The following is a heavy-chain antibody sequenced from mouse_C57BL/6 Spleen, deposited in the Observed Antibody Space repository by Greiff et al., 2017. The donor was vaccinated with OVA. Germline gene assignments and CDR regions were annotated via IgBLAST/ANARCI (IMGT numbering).Heavy chain of an antibody. D-gene: IGHD6-1*01. CDR2: IDPSDSYT. CDR3: ATHSALDY. CDR1: GYTFTSYW. V-gene: IGHV1-69*01. J-gene: IGHJ2*01. Sequence: VQLQQSGAELVMPGASVKLSCKASGYTFTSYWMHWVKQRPGPGLEWIGEIDPSDSYTNYNQKFKGKSTLTVDKSSSTAYMQLSSLTSEDSAVYYCATHSALDYWGQGTTLTVSS.